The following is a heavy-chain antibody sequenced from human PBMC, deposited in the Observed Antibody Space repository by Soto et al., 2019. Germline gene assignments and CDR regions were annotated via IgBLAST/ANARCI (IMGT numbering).Heavy chain of an antibody. CDR1: GGSFSGYY. Sequence: PSETLSLTCAVYGGSFSGYYWSWIRQPPGKGLEWIGEINHSGSTNYNPSLKSRVTISVDTSKNQFSLKLSSVTAADTAVYYCASGVPAARVMGYWGQGTLVTVSS. D-gene: IGHD2-2*01. J-gene: IGHJ4*02. CDR3: ASGVPAARVMGY. CDR2: INHSGST. V-gene: IGHV4-34*01.